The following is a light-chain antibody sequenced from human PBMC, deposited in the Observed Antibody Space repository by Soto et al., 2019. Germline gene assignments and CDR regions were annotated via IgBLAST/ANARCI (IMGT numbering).Light chain of an antibody. Sequence: EVVFTQSPAALPSPPGQRGTLSCRATQSVSRNFAWHQQTPGQAPRLLIYGASTSATGLPASFSGSSSATDFPLTINRLQSEDSPVYYRQQYNNWPRTFGQGTKVDIK. V-gene: IGKV3D-15*01. CDR3: QQYNNWPRT. CDR2: GAS. CDR1: QSVSRN. J-gene: IGKJ1*01.